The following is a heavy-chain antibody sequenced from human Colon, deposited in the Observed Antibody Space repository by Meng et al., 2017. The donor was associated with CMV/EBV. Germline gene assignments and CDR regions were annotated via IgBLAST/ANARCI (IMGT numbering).Heavy chain of an antibody. CDR2: IRFDGTSQ. CDR1: GFTFDRCA. Sequence: GESLKISCAASGFTFDRCAMHWVRQAPGKGLEWVTFIRFDGTSQEYADSVRGRFTISRDESKNVVFLQMNDLRVEDTAVYYCARNRLECGGDCYFADSWGQGTLVTVSS. J-gene: IGHJ4*02. V-gene: IGHV3-30*02. D-gene: IGHD2-21*02. CDR3: ARNRLECGGDCYFADS.